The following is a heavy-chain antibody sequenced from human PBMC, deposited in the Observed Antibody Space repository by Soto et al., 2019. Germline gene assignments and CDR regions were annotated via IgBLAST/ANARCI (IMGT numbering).Heavy chain of an antibody. CDR2: ISGRGGST. CDR1: GFTFSSYA. CDR3: AKDPYSSSWYGTNYYYGMDV. V-gene: IGHV3-23*01. J-gene: IGHJ6*02. D-gene: IGHD6-13*01. Sequence: EVQLLESGGGLVQPGGSLRLSCAASGFTFSSYAMSWVRQAPGKGLEWVSAISGRGGSTYYADSVKGRFTISRDNSKNTLYLQMNSLRAEDTAVYYCAKDPYSSSWYGTNYYYGMDVWGQGTTFTVSS.